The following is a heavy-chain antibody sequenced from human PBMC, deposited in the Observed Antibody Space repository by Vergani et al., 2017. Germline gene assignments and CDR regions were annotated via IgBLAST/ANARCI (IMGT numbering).Heavy chain of an antibody. D-gene: IGHD3-16*01. Sequence: EVQLLESGGGLVQPGGSLRLSCAASGFTFSSYSMNWVRQAPGKGLEWVSYISSSSSTIYYADSVKGRFTISRDNAKNSLYLQMNSLRAEDTAVYDCARGGTFVSGYYYYMDVWGKGTTVTVSS. CDR3: ARGGTFVSGYYYYMDV. CDR2: ISSSSSTI. CDR1: GFTFSSYS. V-gene: IGHV3-48*01. J-gene: IGHJ6*03.